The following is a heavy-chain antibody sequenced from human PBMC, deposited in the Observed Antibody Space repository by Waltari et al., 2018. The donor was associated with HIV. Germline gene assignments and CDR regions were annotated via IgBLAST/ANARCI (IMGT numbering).Heavy chain of an antibody. V-gene: IGHV3-21*01. CDR1: GFTFSSYS. CDR3: ARDHYLDAFDI. Sequence: EVQLVESGGGLVKPGGSLRLSCAASGFTFSSYSMNWVRQAPGKGLEGVSSISSSSSYIYYADSLKCRFTISRDNAKNSLYLQMNSLRAEDTAVYYCARDHYLDAFDIWGQGTMGTVSS. J-gene: IGHJ3*02. D-gene: IGHD1-26*01. CDR2: ISSSSSYI.